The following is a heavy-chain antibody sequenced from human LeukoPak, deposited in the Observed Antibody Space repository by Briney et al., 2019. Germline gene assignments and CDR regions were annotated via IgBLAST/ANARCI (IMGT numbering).Heavy chain of an antibody. CDR3: ARLEDYDFWSGGTYYFDY. D-gene: IGHD3-3*01. V-gene: IGHV4-39*01. CDR2: IYYGGST. Sequence: SETLSLTCTVSGGSISSSSYYWGWIRQPPGKGLEWIGSIYYGGSTYYNPSLKSRVTISVDTSKNQFSLKLSSVTAADTAVYYCARLEDYDFWSGGTYYFDYWGQGTLVTVSS. CDR1: GGSISSSSYY. J-gene: IGHJ4*02.